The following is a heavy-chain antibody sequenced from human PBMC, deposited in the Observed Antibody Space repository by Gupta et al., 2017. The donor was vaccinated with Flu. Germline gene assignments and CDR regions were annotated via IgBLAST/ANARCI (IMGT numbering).Heavy chain of an antibody. Sequence: EVQLVESGGGLVQPGGSLRISCAASGFTFKNYWIHWVRQAPGKGLEWVARIDGEGSGTSYADSVKGRFTISRDNAKNTASLQMNSLRDEDTAVYYCGSVFEYWGQGTLVTVSS. CDR2: IDGEGSGT. CDR3: GSVFEY. J-gene: IGHJ4*02. V-gene: IGHV3-74*01. CDR1: GFTFKNYW.